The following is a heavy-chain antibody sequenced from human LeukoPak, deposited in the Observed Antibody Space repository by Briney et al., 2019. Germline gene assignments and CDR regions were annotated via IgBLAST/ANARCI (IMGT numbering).Heavy chain of an antibody. V-gene: IGHV1-18*01. D-gene: IGHD2-15*01. Sequence: DSVKVSCKTSGYTFTIYGISWVRQAPGQGLEWMGLISPYGNTNYAQNLQGRVTMTTDTSTSTAYMELRSLRSDDTAVYYCARGIIGYYFDYWGEGTLVTASA. CDR1: GYTFTIYG. CDR3: ARGIIGYYFDY. CDR2: ISPYGNT. J-gene: IGHJ4*02.